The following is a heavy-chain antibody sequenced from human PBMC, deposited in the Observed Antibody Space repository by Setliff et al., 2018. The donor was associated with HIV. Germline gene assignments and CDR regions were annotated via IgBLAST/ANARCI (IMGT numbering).Heavy chain of an antibody. V-gene: IGHV4-61*01. D-gene: IGHD5-12*01. Sequence: SETLSLTCTVSGDSITNSMHYWSWIRQPPGKGLEWIGYISPTGNTNYNPSLKSRVTISTDTSKNQFSLNVRSVTAADTAVYFCAKSSPSIGYISDHWGQGTLVTVSS. CDR3: AKSSPSIGYISDH. CDR2: ISPTGNT. CDR1: GDSITNSMHY. J-gene: IGHJ4*02.